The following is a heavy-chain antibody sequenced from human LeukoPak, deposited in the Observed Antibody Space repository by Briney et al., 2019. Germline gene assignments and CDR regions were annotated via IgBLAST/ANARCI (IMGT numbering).Heavy chain of an antibody. CDR1: GGSISSGGYY. J-gene: IGHJ3*02. Sequence: PSETLSLTCTVSGGSISSGGYYWSWIRQHPGKGLEWIGYIYYSGSTYYNPSLKSRVAISVDTSKNQFSLKLSSVTAADTAVYYXXXXXXRHGHCDAFDIWGQGTMVTVSS. CDR3: XXXXXRHGHCDAFDI. CDR2: IYYSGST. D-gene: IGHD2-8*01. V-gene: IGHV4-31*03.